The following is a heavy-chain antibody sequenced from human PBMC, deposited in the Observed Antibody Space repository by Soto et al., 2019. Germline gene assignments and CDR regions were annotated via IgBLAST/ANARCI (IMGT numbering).Heavy chain of an antibody. Sequence: QVQLVQSGSEVKKPGASVRVTCKASGYTFRNYGISWVREAPGQGLEWMGWVSAYNRNSNYAQKCEDRVIMTADTATSTAYLELRGLRSDDTAIYYCARDRQWEPLLYWGQGTLVTVSS. D-gene: IGHD1-26*01. V-gene: IGHV1-18*01. CDR2: VSAYNRNS. J-gene: IGHJ4*02. CDR1: GYTFRNYG. CDR3: ARDRQWEPLLY.